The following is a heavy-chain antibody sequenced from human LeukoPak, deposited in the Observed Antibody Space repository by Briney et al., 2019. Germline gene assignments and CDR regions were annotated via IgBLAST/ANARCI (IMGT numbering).Heavy chain of an antibody. D-gene: IGHD3-22*01. Sequence: GGSLRLSCAASGFTFTNYDMHWVRQVTGKGLEWVSGIGPDGDTYYSGSVKGRFTISRENAKNSLYLQMNSLGAGDTAVYYCTREAYYHDSNGYRSYYFDYWGQGTLVTVSS. CDR2: IGPDGDT. J-gene: IGHJ4*02. V-gene: IGHV3-13*01. CDR3: TREAYYHDSNGYRSYYFDY. CDR1: GFTFTNYD.